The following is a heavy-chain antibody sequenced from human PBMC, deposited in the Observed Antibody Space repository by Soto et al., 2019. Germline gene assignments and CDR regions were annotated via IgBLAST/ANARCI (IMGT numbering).Heavy chain of an antibody. CDR2: IYNDGTYA. J-gene: IGHJ4*02. CDR3: TRGPRATSAGTSAH. V-gene: IGHV3-74*01. D-gene: IGHD6-13*01. CDR1: GFTFNMYW. Sequence: GGSLRLSCAGSGFTFNMYWMRWVRQVPGKGPVWVARIYNDGTYADYADSVKGRFTISRDNAKDTLYLQMNDLRAEDSALYHCTRGPRATSAGTSAHWGQGTLVTVSS.